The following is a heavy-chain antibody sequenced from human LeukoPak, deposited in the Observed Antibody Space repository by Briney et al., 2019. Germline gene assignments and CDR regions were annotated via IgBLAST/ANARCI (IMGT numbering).Heavy chain of an antibody. Sequence: SVKVSCKASGGTFSSYAISWVRQAPGQGLEWMGRIIPILGIANYAQKFQGRVTITADKSTSTAYMELSSLRSEDTAVYYCARDSDIAVVPAAPFDYWGQGTLVTVSS. V-gene: IGHV1-69*04. J-gene: IGHJ4*02. D-gene: IGHD2-2*01. CDR3: ARDSDIAVVPAAPFDY. CDR2: IIPILGIA. CDR1: GGTFSSYA.